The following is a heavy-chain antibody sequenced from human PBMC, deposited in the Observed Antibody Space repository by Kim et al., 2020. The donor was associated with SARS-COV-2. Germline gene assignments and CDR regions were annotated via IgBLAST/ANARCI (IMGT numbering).Heavy chain of an antibody. CDR1: GFTFSSYP. CDR2: ITYDGRNK. V-gene: IGHV3-30*04. D-gene: IGHD1-1*01. CDR3: TRGTQQWPLFYAMDV. J-gene: IGHJ6*02. Sequence: GGSLRLSCAASGFTFSSYPIHWVRQAPGKGLEWVAVITYDGRNKYYEDSVKGRFTISRDNSKNTLDLQMNSLRLEDTAVYYCTRGTQQWPLFYAMDVWGQGTTVTVSS.